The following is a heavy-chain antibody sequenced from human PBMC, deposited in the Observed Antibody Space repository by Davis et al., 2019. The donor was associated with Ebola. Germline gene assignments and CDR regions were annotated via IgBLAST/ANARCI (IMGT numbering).Heavy chain of an antibody. CDR1: GGSISSYY. V-gene: IGHV4-59*12. Sequence: SETLSLTCTVSGGSISSYYWSWIRQPPGKGLEWIGYIYYSGNTNYNPSLKSRVTISVDTSKNQFSLKLSSVTAADTAVYYCARTYYYDSSGYFPFDYWGQGTLVTVSS. CDR2: IYYSGNT. CDR3: ARTYYYDSSGYFPFDY. J-gene: IGHJ4*02. D-gene: IGHD3-22*01.